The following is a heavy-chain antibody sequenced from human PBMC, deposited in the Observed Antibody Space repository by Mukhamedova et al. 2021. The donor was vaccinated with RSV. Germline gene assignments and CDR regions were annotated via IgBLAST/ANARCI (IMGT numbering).Heavy chain of an antibody. CDR1: YF. D-gene: IGHD3-16*01. Sequence: YFWGWIRQPPGKGLEWIGYIDNSDTTYYNPSLKSRIHISIDKSRNQFSLKLSSATAADTAVYYCARERGDLRAFEYWRQVTPVTV. CDR2: IDNSDTT. V-gene: IGHV4-39*07. J-gene: IGHJ6*02. CDR3: ARERGDLRAFEY.